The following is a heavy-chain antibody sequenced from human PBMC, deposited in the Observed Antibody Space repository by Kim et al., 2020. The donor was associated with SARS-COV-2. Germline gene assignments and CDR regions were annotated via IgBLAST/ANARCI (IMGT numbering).Heavy chain of an antibody. V-gene: IGHV4-34*01. CDR3: ARGFNPADY. Sequence: RGSTNHTPSLKSRVTIAVDPHKNQFSLKLTSVTAADTAVYYCARGFNPADYWGQGTLVTVSS. CDR2: RGST. J-gene: IGHJ4*02.